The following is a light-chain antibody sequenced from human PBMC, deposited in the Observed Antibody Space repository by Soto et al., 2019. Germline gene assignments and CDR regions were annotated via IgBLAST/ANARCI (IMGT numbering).Light chain of an antibody. V-gene: IGKV3-20*01. CDR2: GAS. CDR1: QSVSSSY. J-gene: IGKJ1*01. Sequence: EIVLTQSPGTLSLPPGERATLSCRASQSVSSSYLAWYQQKPGQAPRLRIYGASSRATGIPDRFSGSGSGTDFTLTISRLEPEDFAVYYCQQYCSSPRTFGQGTKVEIK. CDR3: QQYCSSPRT.